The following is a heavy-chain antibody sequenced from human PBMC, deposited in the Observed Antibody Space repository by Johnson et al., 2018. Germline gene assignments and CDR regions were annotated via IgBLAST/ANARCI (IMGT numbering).Heavy chain of an antibody. CDR3: VRGYDSSGYFPDAFDF. V-gene: IGHV3-30-3*01. Sequence: QPGRSLRLSCAASGFTFSNYSMHWVRQAPGKGLEWVAVISYDGSSKYYADSVKGRFTISRDNSKNTLYLRMNSLGAEDTSVYYCVRGYDSSGYFPDAFDFWGQGTMVSVSS. J-gene: IGHJ3*01. CDR1: GFTFSNYS. D-gene: IGHD3-22*01. CDR2: ISYDGSSK.